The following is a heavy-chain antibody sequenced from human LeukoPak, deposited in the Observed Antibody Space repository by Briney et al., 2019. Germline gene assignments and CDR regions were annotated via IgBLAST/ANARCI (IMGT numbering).Heavy chain of an antibody. J-gene: IGHJ4*02. CDR1: GFTFSSYS. D-gene: IGHD3-22*01. CDR3: AKDLHAYYYDSSGYYYEPRYYFDY. Sequence: GGSLRLSCAASGFTFSSYSMNWVRQAPGKGLEWVSSISSSSSYIYYADSVKGRFTISRDNSKNTLYLQMNSLRAEDTAVYYCAKDLHAYYYDSSGYYYEPRYYFDYWGQGTLVTVSS. V-gene: IGHV3-21*04. CDR2: ISSSSSYI.